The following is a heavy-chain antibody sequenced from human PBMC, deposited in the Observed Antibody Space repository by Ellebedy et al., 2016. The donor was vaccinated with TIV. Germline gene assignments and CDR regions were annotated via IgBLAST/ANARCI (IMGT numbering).Heavy chain of an antibody. CDR3: ARCGYRGFGRGSMDV. D-gene: IGHD5-12*01. V-gene: IGHV3-11*01. J-gene: IGHJ6*02. CDR1: GFSSNEYY. Sequence: GGSLRLXXAASGFSSNEYYMCWIRQAPGKGLQRVSYITSGCSSAYYEDSVKGRFTISRDNAKNSLSLLLDSLRSEDTAVYYCARCGYRGFGRGSMDVWGQGTTVIVS. CDR2: ITSGCSSA.